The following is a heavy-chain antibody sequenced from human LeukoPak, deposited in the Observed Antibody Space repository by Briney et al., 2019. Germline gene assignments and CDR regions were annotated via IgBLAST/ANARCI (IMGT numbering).Heavy chain of an antibody. CDR1: GFTFSSYS. D-gene: IGHD3-10*01. J-gene: IGHJ4*02. Sequence: PGGSLRLSCAASGFTFSSYSMNWVRQAPGKGLEWVSSISSSSSYIYYADSVKGRFTISRDNAKNSLYLQMNSLRAEDTAVYYCATDLNGSGSYWSRPFDYWGQGTLVTVSS. V-gene: IGHV3-21*01. CDR3: ATDLNGSGSYWSRPFDY. CDR2: ISSSSSYI.